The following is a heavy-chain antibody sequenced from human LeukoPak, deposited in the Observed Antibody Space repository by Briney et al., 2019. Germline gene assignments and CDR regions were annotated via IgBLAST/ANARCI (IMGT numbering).Heavy chain of an antibody. V-gene: IGHV3-23*01. J-gene: IGHJ3*02. Sequence: GGSLRLSCAASGFTFSSYAMSWVRQAPGKGLEWVSAISGSGGSTYYADSVKGRFTISRDNSKNTLYLQMNSLRAEDTAVYYCAKLHQPYYYGSGSYSLDAFDIWGQGTMVTVSS. CDR2: ISGSGGST. CDR3: AKLHQPYYYGSGSYSLDAFDI. CDR1: GFTFSSYA. D-gene: IGHD3-10*01.